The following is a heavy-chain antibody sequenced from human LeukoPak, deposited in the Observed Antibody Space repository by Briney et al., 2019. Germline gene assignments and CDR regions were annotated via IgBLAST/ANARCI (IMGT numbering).Heavy chain of an antibody. CDR1: GGSISSGGYS. D-gene: IGHD5-18*01. V-gene: IGHV4-61*08. Sequence: PSQTLSLTCAVSGGSISSGGYSWSWIRQPPGKGLEWIGYIYYSGSTNYNPSLKSRVMISVDTSKNQFSLKLSSVTAADTAVYYCARDRHSTGPFDYWGQGTLVTVSS. CDR2: IYYSGST. J-gene: IGHJ4*02. CDR3: ARDRHSTGPFDY.